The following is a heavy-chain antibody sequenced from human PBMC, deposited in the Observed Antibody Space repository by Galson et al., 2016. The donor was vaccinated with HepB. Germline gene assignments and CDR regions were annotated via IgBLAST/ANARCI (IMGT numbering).Heavy chain of an antibody. CDR1: GGSVRSDNYY. V-gene: IGHV4-61*01. CDR3: ARDHGGYAFDY. D-gene: IGHD5-12*01. J-gene: IGHJ4*02. CDR2: IYHSGNT. Sequence: SETLSLTCTVSGGSVRSDNYYWSWLRQPPGKGLEWIGYIYHSGNTNYTPSLKSRVTISVDTSKNQFSLELSSLTAADTAVYYCARDHGGYAFDYWGQGTLVTVSS.